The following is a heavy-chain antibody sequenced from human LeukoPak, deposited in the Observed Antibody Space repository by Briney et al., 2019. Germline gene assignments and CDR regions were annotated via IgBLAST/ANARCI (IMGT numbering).Heavy chain of an antibody. CDR3: ARERREFFDY. CDR1: GSTFTYYY. Sequence: GASVKVSCKASGSTFTYYYVYWVRQAPGQGLEWMGWINPNSGGTKYAQNFQGRVTMTRDTSISTAYMELSRLRSDDTAVYYCARERREFFDYWGQGTLVTVSS. CDR2: INPNSGGT. D-gene: IGHD3-10*01. J-gene: IGHJ4*02. V-gene: IGHV1-2*02.